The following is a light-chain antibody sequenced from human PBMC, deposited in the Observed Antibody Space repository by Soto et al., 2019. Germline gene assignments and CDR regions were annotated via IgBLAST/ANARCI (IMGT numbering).Light chain of an antibody. V-gene: IGKV3-20*01. CDR3: XXXXXSPPLT. Sequence: EFVLTQSPGTLSLSPGERATLSCRASQSVSSTFLAWYQQKPGQPPRLLIYGASTRGTGIPDRFSGSGSGTDFTLTISRLEPEXXXXXXXXXXXXSPPLTFGGGTKVEIK. CDR1: QSVSSTF. CDR2: GAS. J-gene: IGKJ4*01.